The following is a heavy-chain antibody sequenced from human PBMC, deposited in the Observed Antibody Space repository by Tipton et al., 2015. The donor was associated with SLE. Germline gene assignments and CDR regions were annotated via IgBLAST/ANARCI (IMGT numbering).Heavy chain of an antibody. CDR2: INHSGST. Sequence: TLSLTCAVYGGSFSGYYWSWIRQPPGKGLEWIGEINHSGSTNYNPSLKSRVTISVDTSKNQFSLKLSSVTAADTAVYYCAREGSRRDGYKYFDYWGQGTLVTGSS. V-gene: IGHV4-34*01. CDR1: GGSFSGYY. CDR3: AREGSRRDGYKYFDY. J-gene: IGHJ4*02. D-gene: IGHD5-24*01.